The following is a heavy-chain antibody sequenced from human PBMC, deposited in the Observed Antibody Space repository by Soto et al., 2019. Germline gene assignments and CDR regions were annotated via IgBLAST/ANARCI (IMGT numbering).Heavy chain of an antibody. CDR1: GGTFSSYA. V-gene: IGHV1-69*13. CDR3: AFVLQPVGYNCFDP. D-gene: IGHD2-8*01. J-gene: IGHJ5*02. CDR2: IIPIFGTA. Sequence: GASVKVSCKASGGTFSSYAISWVRQAPGQGLEWMGGIIPIFGTANYAQKFQGRVMITADESTSTAYMELSSLRSEDTAVSYCAFVLQPVGYNCFDPSRQGLLVTVSS.